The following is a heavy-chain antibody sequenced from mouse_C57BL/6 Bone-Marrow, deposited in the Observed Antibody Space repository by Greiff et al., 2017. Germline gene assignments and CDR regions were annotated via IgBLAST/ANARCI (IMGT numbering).Heavy chain of an antibody. J-gene: IGHJ3*01. CDR2: IWTGGGT. D-gene: IGHD3-2*01. Sequence: VMLVESGPGLVAPSQSLSITCTVSGFSLTSYAISWVRQPPGKGLEWLGVIWTGGGTNYNSALKSRLSISNDNSKSQVFLKMNSLQTDDTARYYCARLDSSGFAWFAYWGQGTLVTVSA. CDR3: ARLDSSGFAWFAY. CDR1: GFSLTSYA. V-gene: IGHV2-9-1*01.